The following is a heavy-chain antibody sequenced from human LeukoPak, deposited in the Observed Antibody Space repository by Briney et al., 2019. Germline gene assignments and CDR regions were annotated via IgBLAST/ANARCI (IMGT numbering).Heavy chain of an antibody. D-gene: IGHD3-22*01. CDR3: EGHYYDSSGYYY. V-gene: IGHV3-53*01. J-gene: IGHJ4*02. Sequence: GGSLRLSSAASGFTVSSNYMSWVRQAPGKGLEWVSVIYSGGSTYYADSVKGRFTISRDNSKNTLYLQMNSLRAEDTAVYYCEGHYYDSSGYYYWGQGTLVTVSS. CDR1: GFTVSSNY. CDR2: IYSGGST.